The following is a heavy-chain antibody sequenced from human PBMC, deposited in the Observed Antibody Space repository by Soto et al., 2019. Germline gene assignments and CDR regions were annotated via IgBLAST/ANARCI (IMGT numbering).Heavy chain of an antibody. Sequence: EVQLVQSGAEVKKPGESLKISCKGSGYSFTSYWIGWVRQMPGKGLEWMGIIYPGDSDTRHSPSFQGQVTISADKSISTAYLQWSSLKASDTAMYYCARAYYYDSSGYYYVYWGQGTLVTVSS. CDR3: ARAYYYDSSGYYYVY. CDR2: IYPGDSDT. J-gene: IGHJ4*02. CDR1: GYSFTSYW. D-gene: IGHD3-22*01. V-gene: IGHV5-51*01.